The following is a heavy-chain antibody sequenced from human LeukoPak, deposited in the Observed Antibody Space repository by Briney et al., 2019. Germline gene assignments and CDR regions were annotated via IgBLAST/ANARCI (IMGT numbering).Heavy chain of an antibody. V-gene: IGHV7-4-1*02. CDR3: ARDPTRSPGGGFFSPLGY. CDR1: GYTFTHYA. J-gene: IGHJ4*02. D-gene: IGHD3-22*01. CDR2: INTNTATP. Sequence: ASVKVSCKASGYTFTHYAINWVRQAPGQGLEWVGWINTNTATPMYAQGFSGRFVFSLDVSDSTAYLHINSLEAGDTAVYYCARDPTRSPGGGFFSPLGYWGQGSLVTVSS.